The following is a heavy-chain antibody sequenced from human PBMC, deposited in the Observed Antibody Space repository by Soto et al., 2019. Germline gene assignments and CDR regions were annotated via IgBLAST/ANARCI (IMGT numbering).Heavy chain of an antibody. CDR2: ISYDGSNK. CDR1: GFTFSNNA. CDR3: ARGTTTSAFSAMDV. V-gene: IGHV3-30-3*01. Sequence: QVQLVESGGGVVQPGRSLRLSCAASGFTFSNNAMDWVRQAPGKGLEWVAVISYDGSNKYIAESVKGRFTISRDNSKNTLFLQMTSLRAEDTAIYYCARGTTTSAFSAMDVWGQGTTVTVSS. D-gene: IGHD1-1*01. J-gene: IGHJ6*02.